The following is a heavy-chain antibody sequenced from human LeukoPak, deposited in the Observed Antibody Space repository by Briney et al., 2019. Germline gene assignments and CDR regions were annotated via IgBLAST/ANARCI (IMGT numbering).Heavy chain of an antibody. D-gene: IGHD3-10*01. CDR1: GDSVSSQSGA. Sequence: SQTLSLTCAISGDSVSSQSGAWNWIRQSPSRGLEWLGRTYYRSKWYYEYAVSLKSRVTMIPDTSKNQFFLQLSLMTPEDTAVYYCAHGLSGVGFNYWGQGTLVTVSS. CDR2: TYYRSKWYY. V-gene: IGHV6-1*01. CDR3: AHGLSGVGFNY. J-gene: IGHJ4*02.